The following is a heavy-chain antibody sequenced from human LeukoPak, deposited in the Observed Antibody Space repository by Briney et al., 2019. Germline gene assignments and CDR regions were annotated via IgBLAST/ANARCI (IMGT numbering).Heavy chain of an antibody. J-gene: IGHJ5*02. CDR1: GYSFTSYW. Sequence: RGESLKISCKGSGYSFTSYWIGWVRQMPGRGLEWMGIIYPGDSDTRYSPSFQGQVTISADTSISTAYMELSRLRSDDTAVYYCARGHDFWSGYSSTPYNWFDPWGQGTLVTVSS. V-gene: IGHV5-51*01. CDR3: ARGHDFWSGYSSTPYNWFDP. D-gene: IGHD3-3*01. CDR2: IYPGDSDT.